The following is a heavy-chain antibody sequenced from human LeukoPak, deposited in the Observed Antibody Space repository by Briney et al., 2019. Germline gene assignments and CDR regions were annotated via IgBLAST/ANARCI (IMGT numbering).Heavy chain of an antibody. D-gene: IGHD6-13*01. V-gene: IGHV2-70*04. CDR3: ARISALGEVIWLDP. CDR2: IDWDDDK. CDR1: GFSLSTTGVR. Sequence: SGPALVKPTQTLTLTCSFSGFSLSTTGVRVSWIRQPPGKALEWLARIDWDDDKFYSASLRTRLTISTDTSKNQVVLTMTNMAPVDTATYFCARISALGEVIWLDPWARESWSPSPQ. J-gene: IGHJ5*02.